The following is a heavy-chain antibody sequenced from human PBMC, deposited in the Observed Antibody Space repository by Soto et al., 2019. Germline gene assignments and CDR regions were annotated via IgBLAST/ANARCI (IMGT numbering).Heavy chain of an antibody. CDR2: IGTAGDT. CDR1: GFTFSSYD. J-gene: IGHJ3*02. D-gene: IGHD6-6*01. Sequence: GESLKISCAASGFTFSSYDMHWVRQATGKGLEWVSAIGTAGDTYYPGSVKGRFTISRENAKNSLYLQMNSLRAGDTAVYYCAREQLGLGFDAFDIWGQGTMVTVSS. V-gene: IGHV3-13*01. CDR3: AREQLGLGFDAFDI.